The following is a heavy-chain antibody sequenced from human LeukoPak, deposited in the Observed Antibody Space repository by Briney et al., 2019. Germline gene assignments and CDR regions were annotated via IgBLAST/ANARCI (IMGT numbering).Heavy chain of an antibody. D-gene: IGHD3-10*01. Sequence: PRGSLRVSCAASGFTFSSYSMNWVRQAPGKGLEWVSSISSSSSYIYYADSVKGRFTISRDNAKNSLYLQMNSLRAEDTAVYYCASMVRGVMWYFDYWGQGTLVTVSS. CDR3: ASMVRGVMWYFDY. V-gene: IGHV3-21*01. J-gene: IGHJ4*02. CDR1: GFTFSSYS. CDR2: ISSSSSYI.